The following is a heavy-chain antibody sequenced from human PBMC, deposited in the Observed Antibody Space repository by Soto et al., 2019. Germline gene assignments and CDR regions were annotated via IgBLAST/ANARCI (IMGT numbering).Heavy chain of an antibody. D-gene: IGHD3-3*01. Sequence: NPGGSLRLSCAASGFTFSIYYMSWIRQAPGKGLEWVSYISSSGSTIYYADSVKGRFTISRDNAKNSLYLQMNSLRAEDTAVYYCARGTYYDFWSGYYGYYFDYWGQGTLVTVSS. J-gene: IGHJ4*02. V-gene: IGHV3-11*01. CDR2: ISSSGSTI. CDR3: ARGTYYDFWSGYYGYYFDY. CDR1: GFTFSIYY.